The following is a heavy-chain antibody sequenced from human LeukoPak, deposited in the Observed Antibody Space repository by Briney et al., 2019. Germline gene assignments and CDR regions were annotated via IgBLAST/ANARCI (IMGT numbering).Heavy chain of an antibody. J-gene: IGHJ3*02. Sequence: GASAKVSCKASGYTFTSYGISWVRQAPGQGLEWMGWISAYNGNTNYAQKLQGRVTMTTDTSTSTAYMELRSLRSDDTAVYYCARSRAYYDILTGYPHLDAFDIWGQGTMVTVSS. CDR2: ISAYNGNT. CDR3: ARSRAYYDILTGYPHLDAFDI. CDR1: GYTFTSYG. V-gene: IGHV1-18*04. D-gene: IGHD3-9*01.